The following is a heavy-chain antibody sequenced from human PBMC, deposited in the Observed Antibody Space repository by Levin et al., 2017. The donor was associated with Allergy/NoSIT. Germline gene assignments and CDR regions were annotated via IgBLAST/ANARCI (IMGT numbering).Heavy chain of an antibody. Sequence: GGSLRLSCAASGFTFSSYSMNWVRQAPGKGLEWVSSISSSSSYIYYADSVKGRFTISRDNAKNSLYLQMNSLRAEDTAVYYCARDSGSTYYDILTGYWVYMDVWGKGTTVTVSS. J-gene: IGHJ6*03. CDR1: GFTFSSYS. CDR2: ISSSSSYI. V-gene: IGHV3-21*01. D-gene: IGHD3-9*01. CDR3: ARDSGSTYYDILTGYWVYMDV.